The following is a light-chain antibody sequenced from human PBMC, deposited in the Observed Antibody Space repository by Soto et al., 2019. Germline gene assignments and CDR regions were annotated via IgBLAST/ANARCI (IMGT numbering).Light chain of an antibody. CDR1: QSVSSSD. Sequence: EIVLAQSPGTLSLSPGEGATLSCRASQSVSSSDLAWFQHKPGQAPRLLIYDASRRATGIPDRFSGSGSGTDFTLTISRLEPEDFAVYYCQKYSSSHVTFGQGTKLESK. CDR2: DAS. J-gene: IGKJ2*01. CDR3: QKYSSSHVT. V-gene: IGKV3-20*01.